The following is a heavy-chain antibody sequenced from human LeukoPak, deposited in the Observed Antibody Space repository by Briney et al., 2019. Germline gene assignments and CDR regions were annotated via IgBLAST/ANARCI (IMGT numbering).Heavy chain of an antibody. CDR2: IKQDGTQK. V-gene: IGHV3-7*05. D-gene: IGHD2-21*02. CDR3: ARDCGSDCSQAFDI. Sequence: GGSLRLSCAASGFTFSNYWMSWVRQAPGKGLEWVADIKQDGTQKYYVDSVEGQFTISRDNAKNSLYLQVDSLRVDDTAVYYCARDCGSDCSQAFDIWGQGTMVTVSS. J-gene: IGHJ3*02. CDR1: GFTFSNYW.